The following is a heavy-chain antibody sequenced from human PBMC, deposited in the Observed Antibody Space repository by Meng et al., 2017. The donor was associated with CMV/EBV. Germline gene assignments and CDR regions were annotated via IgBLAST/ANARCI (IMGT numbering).Heavy chain of an antibody. CDR1: GGTFSSYA. CDR2: IIPIFGTA. V-gene: IGHV1-69*05. CDR3: ARDFVPHTAIVTDPWYFDL. J-gene: IGHJ2*01. Sequence: SVKVSCKASGGTFSSYAISWVRQAPGQGLEWMGGIIPIFGTANYAQKFQGRVTITTDESTSTAYMELSSLRSEDTAVYYCARDFVPHTAIVTDPWYFDLWGRGTLVTVSS. D-gene: IGHD5-18*01.